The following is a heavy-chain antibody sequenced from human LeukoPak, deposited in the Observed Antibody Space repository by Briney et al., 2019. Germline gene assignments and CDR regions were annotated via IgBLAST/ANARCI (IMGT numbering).Heavy chain of an antibody. J-gene: IGHJ4*02. CDR1: GLTFYIHS. Sequence: GGSLRLSCVASGLTFYIHSMSWVRQAPGMGLEWVLVVSTSGEITYHADSVKGRFTVSRDNSKNTLFLQMNSLRAEDTAVYYCAKDGGLWVSAHWGDSWGRGTLVTVSS. CDR3: AKDGGLWVSAHWGDS. D-gene: IGHD7-27*01. V-gene: IGHV3-23*01. CDR2: VSTSGEIT.